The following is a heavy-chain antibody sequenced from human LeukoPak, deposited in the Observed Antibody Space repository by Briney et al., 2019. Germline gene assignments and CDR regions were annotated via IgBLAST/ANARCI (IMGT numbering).Heavy chain of an antibody. V-gene: IGHV4-34*01. CDR1: GGSFSGYY. J-gene: IGHJ4*02. Sequence: SETLSLTCAVYGGSFSGYYWSWIRQPPGKGLEWIGEINHSGSTNYNPSLKSRVTISVDTSKNQFSLKLSSVTAADTAVYYCARGIASRVGQFDYWGQGTLVTVSS. CDR3: ARGIASRVGQFDY. D-gene: IGHD1-26*01. CDR2: INHSGST.